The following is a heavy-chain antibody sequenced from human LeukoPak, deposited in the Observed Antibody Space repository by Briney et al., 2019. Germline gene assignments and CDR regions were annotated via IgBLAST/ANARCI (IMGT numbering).Heavy chain of an antibody. CDR1: GFTFSSYA. D-gene: IGHD4-11*01. Sequence: GGSLRLSCTASGFTFSSYAMSWVRQAPGRGLEWVSAISGSGGSTYYADSVKGRFTISRDNSKNTLYLQMNSLRAEDTAVYYCAKLGAGGYMTTVTTFDYWGQGTLVTVSS. CDR3: AKLGAGGYMTTVTTFDY. J-gene: IGHJ4*02. CDR2: ISGSGGST. V-gene: IGHV3-23*01.